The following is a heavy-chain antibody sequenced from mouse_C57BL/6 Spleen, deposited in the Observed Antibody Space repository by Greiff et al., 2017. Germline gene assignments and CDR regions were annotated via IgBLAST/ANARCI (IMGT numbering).Heavy chain of an antibody. J-gene: IGHJ1*03. CDR2: IDPSDSET. CDR1: GYTFTSYW. CDR3: ATKYYGSSHWYFDV. Sequence: QVQLQQPGAELVRPGSSVKLSCKASGYTFTSYWMHWVKQRPIQGLEWIGNIDPSDSETHYNQKFKDKATLTVDKSSSTAYMQLSSLTSEDSAVYYCATKYYGSSHWYFDVWGTGTTVTVSS. D-gene: IGHD1-1*01. V-gene: IGHV1-52*01.